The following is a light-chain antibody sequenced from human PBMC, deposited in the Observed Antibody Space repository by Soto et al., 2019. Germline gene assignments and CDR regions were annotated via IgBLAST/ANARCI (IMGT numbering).Light chain of an antibody. CDR1: QGISSY. J-gene: IGKJ5*01. CDR2: AIS. CDR3: QQYASLPIT. V-gene: IGKV1D-8*03. Sequence: VIWMTQSPSLLSASTGDRVTISCRMSQGISSYLAWYQQKPGKAPKLLVSAISNLQTGVPSRFSGSGSGTDFTFTITSLQSDDVATYYCQQYASLPITFGQGTRLEIK.